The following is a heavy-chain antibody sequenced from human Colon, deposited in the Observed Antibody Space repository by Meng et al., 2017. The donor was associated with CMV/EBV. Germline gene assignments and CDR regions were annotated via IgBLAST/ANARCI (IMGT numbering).Heavy chain of an antibody. CDR2: ISTSIGN. J-gene: IGHJ4*02. CDR3: VRGAWNSRGCFDH. D-gene: IGHD1-7*01. CDR1: GYTVSSYG. Sequence: ASVKVSCKASGYTVSSYGISWVRQAPGQGLEWMGCISTSIGNQYAQKFQGRVIMTTDSPTNTAYLEVMSLTSEDTAVYYCVRGAWNSRGCFDHWGQGALVTVSS. V-gene: IGHV1-18*01.